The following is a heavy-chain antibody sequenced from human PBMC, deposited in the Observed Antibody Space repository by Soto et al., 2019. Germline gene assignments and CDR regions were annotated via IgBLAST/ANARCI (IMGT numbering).Heavy chain of an antibody. V-gene: IGHV1-69*02. Sequence: QVQLVQSGAEVKKPGSSVKVSCKASGDSFSTYTFSWVRQAPGQGLEWMGRIIPIVGITNYAQKFQGRVTITADKSTSTAYMELSSLRSEDTAVYYCASQDTLVVPAPRGMDVWGQGTTVTVSS. CDR1: GDSFSTYT. CDR3: ASQDTLVVPAPRGMDV. J-gene: IGHJ6*01. CDR2: IIPIVGIT. D-gene: IGHD2-2*01.